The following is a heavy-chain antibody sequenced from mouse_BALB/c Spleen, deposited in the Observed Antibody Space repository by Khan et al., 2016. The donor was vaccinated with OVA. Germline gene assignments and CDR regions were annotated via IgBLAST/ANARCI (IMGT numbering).Heavy chain of an antibody. Sequence: EVQLQESGPGLVKPSQSLSLTCTVTGYSITSDYAWDWIRQFPGNKLELMGYISYGGSTSYNPSLKSRISITRDTSKHQFFLQLNSVTTEDTATYYCARKNYYGYAMDYWGQGTSVTVSS. CDR1: GYSITSDYA. V-gene: IGHV3-2*02. CDR3: ARKNYYGYAMDY. J-gene: IGHJ4*01. D-gene: IGHD1-1*01. CDR2: ISYGGST.